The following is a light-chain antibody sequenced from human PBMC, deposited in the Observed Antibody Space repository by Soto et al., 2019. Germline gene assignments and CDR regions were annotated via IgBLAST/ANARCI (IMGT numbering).Light chain of an antibody. V-gene: IGKV3-20*01. CDR3: QQYGSSPRT. CDR1: QSVTSNY. Sequence: EIVLTQSPGTLSLSPGEGATLSCRASQSVTSNYLAWYQQKPGQAPSLLIYGASSRATGIPDRFSGSGSGTDFTLTISRLEPEDFAVYYCQQYGSSPRTFGQGTKVDIK. CDR2: GAS. J-gene: IGKJ1*01.